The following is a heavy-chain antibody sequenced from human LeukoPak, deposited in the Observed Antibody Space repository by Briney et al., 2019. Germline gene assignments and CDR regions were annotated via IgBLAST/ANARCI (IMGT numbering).Heavy chain of an antibody. J-gene: IGHJ4*02. CDR3: AKDSDYDNLAGYYKSHYFDY. V-gene: IGHV3-23*01. CDR1: GFTFSSYA. Sequence: GGSLRLSCAAAGFTFSSYAMSWGRQAPGKGLGWGSAISGSGGSTYYADSVKGRFTISRDNSKNTLYLQMKSLRAEGTALYSLAKDSDYDNLAGYYKSHYFDYWGQETLVTVSS. D-gene: IGHD3-9*01. CDR2: ISGSGGST.